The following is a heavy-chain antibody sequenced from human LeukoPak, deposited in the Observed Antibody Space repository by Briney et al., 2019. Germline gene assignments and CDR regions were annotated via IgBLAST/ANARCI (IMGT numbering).Heavy chain of an antibody. J-gene: IGHJ4*02. V-gene: IGHV1-2*06. D-gene: IGHD2-2*01. CDR1: GYTFTDYY. Sequence: GASVKVSCKASGYTFTDYYMHWVRQAPRQGFEWIGRINPNDGDTNYAQKFQGRVTMTRDTSISTAHMEVSRLRSDDTAVYYCARANFLYCSSSTCLFDYWGQGTLVTVSS. CDR3: ARANFLYCSSSTCLFDY. CDR2: INPNDGDT.